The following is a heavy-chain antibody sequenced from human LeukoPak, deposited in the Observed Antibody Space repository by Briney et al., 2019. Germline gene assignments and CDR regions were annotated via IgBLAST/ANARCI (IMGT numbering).Heavy chain of an antibody. CDR1: GGSISSGDYY. D-gene: IGHD3-22*01. CDR2: IYYSGST. CDR3: ARDRNYYDSRGWYFDY. J-gene: IGHJ4*02. Sequence: SQTLSLTCTVSGGSISSGDYYWSWVRQPPGKGLEWIGYIYYSGSTYYNPSLKSRVTISVDTSKNQFSLKLSSVTAADTAVYYCARDRNYYDSRGWYFDYWGQGTLVTVSS. V-gene: IGHV4-30-4*08.